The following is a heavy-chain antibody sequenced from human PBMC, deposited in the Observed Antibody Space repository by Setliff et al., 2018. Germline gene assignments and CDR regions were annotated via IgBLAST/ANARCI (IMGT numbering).Heavy chain of an antibody. Sequence: ASVKVSCKASGYTFSNYGITWVRQAPGQGLEWMGWISAYSGNTKYAQKLQGRVTMTTDTSTTTAYLELRSLTSDDTAVYYCARERIYDGLNYNGMDVWGQGTTVTVSS. J-gene: IGHJ6*01. CDR3: ARERIYDGLNYNGMDV. V-gene: IGHV1-18*01. CDR1: GYTFSNYG. D-gene: IGHD3-3*01. CDR2: ISAYSGNT.